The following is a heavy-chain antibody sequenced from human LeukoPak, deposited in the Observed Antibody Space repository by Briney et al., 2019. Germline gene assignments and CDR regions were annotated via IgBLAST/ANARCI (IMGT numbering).Heavy chain of an antibody. CDR1: GGSISSGSYY. D-gene: IGHD6-13*01. V-gene: IGHV4-61*02. CDR2: IYTSGST. CDR3: ASGYSSSWDDAFDI. J-gene: IGHJ3*02. Sequence: PSQTLSLTCTVSGGSISSGSYYWSWIRQPAGKGLEWIGRIYTSGSTNYNPSLKSRVTISVGTSKNQFSLKLSSVTAADTAVYYCASGYSSSWDDAFDIWGQGTMVTVSS.